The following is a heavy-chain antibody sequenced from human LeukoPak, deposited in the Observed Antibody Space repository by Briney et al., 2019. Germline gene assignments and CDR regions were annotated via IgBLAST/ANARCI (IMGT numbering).Heavy chain of an antibody. J-gene: IGHJ4*02. CDR2: IIPIFGTA. V-gene: IGHV1-69*13. Sequence: GASVKVSCKASGGTFSSYAISWVRQAPGQGLEWMGGIIPIFGTANYAQKFQGRVTITADESTSTAYMEPSSLRSEDTAVYYCARVEMATKRFDYWGQGTLVTVSS. CDR1: GGTFSSYA. CDR3: ARVEMATKRFDY. D-gene: IGHD5-24*01.